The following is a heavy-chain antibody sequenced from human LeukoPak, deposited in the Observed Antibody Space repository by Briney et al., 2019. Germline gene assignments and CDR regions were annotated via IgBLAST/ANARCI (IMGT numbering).Heavy chain of an antibody. CDR3: ARIPYLYYYGMDV. CDR1: GGSISSYY. CDR2: IYYSGST. J-gene: IGHJ6*02. Sequence: PSETLSLTCTVSGGSISSYYWSWIRQPPGKGLEWIGYIYYSGSTNYNPSLKSRVTISVDTSKNQFSLKLSSVTAADTAVYYRARIPYLYYYGMDVWGQGTTVTVSS. V-gene: IGHV4-59*01.